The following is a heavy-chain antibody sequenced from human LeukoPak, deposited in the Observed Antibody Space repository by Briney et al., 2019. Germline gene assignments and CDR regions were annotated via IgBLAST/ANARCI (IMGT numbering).Heavy chain of an antibody. CDR3: AKGPDYYASSGQHPLYY. CDR1: GFTLSNYA. Sequence: PGGSLRLSCAASGFTLSNYAMSWVRQAPGKGLEWLSVISGGGGSTYYADSVKGRFTISRDNSKNTLYLQMNSLRAEDTAVYYCAKGPDYYASSGQHPLYYWGQGTLVTVSS. V-gene: IGHV3-23*01. D-gene: IGHD3-22*01. CDR2: ISGGGGST. J-gene: IGHJ4*02.